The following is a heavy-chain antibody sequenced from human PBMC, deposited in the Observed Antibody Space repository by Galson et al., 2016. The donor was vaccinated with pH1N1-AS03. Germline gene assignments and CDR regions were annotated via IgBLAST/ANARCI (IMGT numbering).Heavy chain of an antibody. CDR3: ARGDLVIGGGNNWFDP. J-gene: IGHJ5*02. D-gene: IGHD2/OR15-2a*01. Sequence: ETLSLTCTVSGDSMNSHFWNWIRQPAGKGPEWIGRISTSGSTNYNTSLWSRLALSIDTSRNRFSLRLASVTAADAAIYYCARGDLVIGGGNNWFDPWGQGILVTVSS. V-gene: IGHV4-4*07. CDR2: ISTSGST. CDR1: GDSMNSHF.